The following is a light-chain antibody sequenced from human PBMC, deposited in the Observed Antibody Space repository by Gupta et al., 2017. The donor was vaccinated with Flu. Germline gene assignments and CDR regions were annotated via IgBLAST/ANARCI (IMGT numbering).Light chain of an antibody. CDR2: SAS. V-gene: IGKV3-20*01. Sequence: GTLSLSPGERATVSCRASQTVDSNKLTWYQQKPGQAPSPLMLSASSRAAGIPDRFSGSGSGTDFTLTISRLEPEDFAVYYCHQCSTSLPTFGQGTRLEIK. CDR3: HQCSTSLPT. J-gene: IGKJ2*01. CDR1: QTVDSNK.